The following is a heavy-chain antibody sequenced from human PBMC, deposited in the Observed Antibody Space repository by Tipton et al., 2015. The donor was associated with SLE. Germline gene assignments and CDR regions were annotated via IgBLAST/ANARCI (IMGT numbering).Heavy chain of an antibody. D-gene: IGHD3-10*01. CDR1: GGTFSSYA. CDR2: IIPIFGTA. V-gene: IGHV1-69*01. Sequence: QLVQSGAEVKKPGSSVKVSCKASGGTFSSYAISWVRQAPGQGLEWMGGIIPIFGTANYAQKFQGRVTITADESTSTAYMELSSLRSEDTAVYYCAREGSNYYGSGSFSNYFDYWGQGTLVTVSS. J-gene: IGHJ4*02. CDR3: AREGSNYYGSGSFSNYFDY.